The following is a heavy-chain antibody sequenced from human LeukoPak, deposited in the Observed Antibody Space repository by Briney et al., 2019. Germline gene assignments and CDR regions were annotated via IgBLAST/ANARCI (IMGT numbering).Heavy chain of an antibody. J-gene: IGHJ4*02. CDR1: GGSFSGYY. CDR2: INHSGST. V-gene: IGHV4-34*01. CDR3: ARHDPAAIDY. Sequence: SETLSLTCAVYGGSFSGYYWTWIRQPPGKGLEWIGEINHSGSTNHNASLKSRVTISVDTSKNQFSLKLSSVTAADTAVYYCARHDPAAIDYWGQGTLVTVSS. D-gene: IGHD2-2*01.